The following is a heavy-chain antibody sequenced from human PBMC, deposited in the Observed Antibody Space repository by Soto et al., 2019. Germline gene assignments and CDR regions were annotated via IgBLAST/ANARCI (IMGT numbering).Heavy chain of an antibody. D-gene: IGHD2-15*01. CDR3: AAFGREGYCSDGSCLD. Sequence: ASVKVSCKVCGYTLTELSMHWVRQAPGKGLEWMGNFDPEDGETIYAQKFQGRVTMTEDTSTDTAYMELSSLRSEDTAVYYCAAFGREGYCSDGSCLDWGHVTLVIVSS. CDR2: FDPEDGET. J-gene: IGHJ4*01. V-gene: IGHV1-24*01. CDR1: GYTLTELS.